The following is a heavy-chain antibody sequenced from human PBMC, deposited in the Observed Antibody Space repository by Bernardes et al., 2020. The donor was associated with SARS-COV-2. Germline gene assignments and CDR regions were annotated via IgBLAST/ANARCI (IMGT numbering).Heavy chain of an antibody. J-gene: IGHJ5*02. CDR2: INPGGSST. V-gene: IGHV3-74*01. CDR3: ARGHCTGGTCYGFWFDP. Sequence: GGSLRLSCAVSGFTFSDYWMHWVRQTPGKGLVWVSRINPGGSSTNYVDSVKDRFSISRDNAKNTVYLQMNSLRADDTAVYYCARGHCTGGTCYGFWFDPWGQGTLVTVSS. CDR1: GFTFSDYW. D-gene: IGHD2-15*01.